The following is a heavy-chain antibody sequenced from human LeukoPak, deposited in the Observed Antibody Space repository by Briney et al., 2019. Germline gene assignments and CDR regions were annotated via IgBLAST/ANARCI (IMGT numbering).Heavy chain of an antibody. CDR3: ARDTDGSLDY. Sequence: GGSLRLSCAASGFTFSNSWMAWVRQAPGQGLEWVANIKQDESAKHYSDSVKGRVTISRDNAKNSLFLQMNGLRAEDSALYYCARDTDGSLDYWGQGTLVTVSS. CDR2: IKQDESAK. J-gene: IGHJ4*02. V-gene: IGHV3-7*01. D-gene: IGHD5-24*01. CDR1: GFTFSNSW.